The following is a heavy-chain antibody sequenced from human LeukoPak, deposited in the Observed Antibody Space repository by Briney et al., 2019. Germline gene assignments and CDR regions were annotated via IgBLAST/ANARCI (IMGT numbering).Heavy chain of an antibody. V-gene: IGHV3-30*18. CDR3: AKVEIGSRDGYFDY. D-gene: IGHD6-13*01. CDR2: ISKDGGNNK. Sequence: GGSLRLSCAASGFTFSNYGMHWVRQAPGKGLEWVAVISKDGGNNKYHTDSVKGRFTISRDNSMNTLYLQMNSLRAEDTAVYYCAKVEIGSRDGYFDYWGQGALVTVSS. J-gene: IGHJ4*02. CDR1: GFTFSNYG.